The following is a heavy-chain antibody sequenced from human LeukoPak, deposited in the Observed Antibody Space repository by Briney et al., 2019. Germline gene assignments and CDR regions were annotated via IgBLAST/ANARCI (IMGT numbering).Heavy chain of an antibody. V-gene: IGHV4-61*01. CDR3: AREIVLGYYDSSGYSQTIDY. J-gene: IGHJ4*02. CDR2: IYYGGST. Sequence: SGTLCPTCAVSGGSVSGGSYYWSWIRQPPGKGLEWLGYIYYGGSTNYNPSLKSRVTISVDPSKNQFSLKLSPVTAADTAVYYCAREIVLGYYDSSGYSQTIDYWGQGTLVTVSS. D-gene: IGHD3-22*01. CDR1: GGSVSGGSYY.